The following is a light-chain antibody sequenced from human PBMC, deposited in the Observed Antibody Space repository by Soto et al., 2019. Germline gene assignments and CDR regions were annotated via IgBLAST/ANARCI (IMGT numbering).Light chain of an antibody. CDR3: QQYGSSPWT. CDR1: QSVSSNQ. Sequence: ELVLTQSPGPLSVSPGDRATLSCRASQSVSSNQLAWYQQKPAQAPRLRIYGASFRATGIPDRFSGSGSGTDFILSISSLEPEDFAVYYCQQYGSSPWTVGQGTKVDIK. J-gene: IGKJ1*01. CDR2: GAS. V-gene: IGKV3-20*01.